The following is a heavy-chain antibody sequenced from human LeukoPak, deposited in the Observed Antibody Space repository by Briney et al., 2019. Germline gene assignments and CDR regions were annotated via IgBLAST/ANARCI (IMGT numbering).Heavy chain of an antibody. J-gene: IGHJ4*02. CDR3: ARGTNYYDSSGTYFDY. Sequence: GGSLRLSCVASGFTFSSYGMHWVRQAPGKGLEWVAVISHDDSNKYYADSVKGRFSISRDNSKNTLYLQMNSLRTEDTAVYYCARGTNYYDSSGTYFDYWGQGTLVTVSS. D-gene: IGHD3-22*01. CDR2: ISHDDSNK. CDR1: GFTFSSYG. V-gene: IGHV3-30*03.